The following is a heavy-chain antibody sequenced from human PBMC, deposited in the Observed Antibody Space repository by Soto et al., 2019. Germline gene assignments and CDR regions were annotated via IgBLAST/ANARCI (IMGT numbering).Heavy chain of an antibody. J-gene: IGHJ6*02. CDR2: ISAYNGST. CDR3: AREGIVGATTSYYYYGMDV. CDR1: VYTFTSYG. Sequence: ASVKVSCKASVYTFTSYGISWVRQAPGQRLEWMGWISAYNGSTNYAQKPQGRVTMTTDTSTSTAYMELRSLRSDDTAVYYCAREGIVGATTSYYYYGMDVWGQGTTVTVSS. V-gene: IGHV1-18*01. D-gene: IGHD1-26*01.